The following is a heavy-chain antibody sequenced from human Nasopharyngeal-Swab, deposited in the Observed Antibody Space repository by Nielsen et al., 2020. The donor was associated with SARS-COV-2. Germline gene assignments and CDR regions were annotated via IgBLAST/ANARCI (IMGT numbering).Heavy chain of an antibody. V-gene: IGHV3-30-3*01. CDR3: ARDLYRQQWPLYNYYGMDV. CDR1: GFTSSSYA. CDR2: ISYDGSNK. D-gene: IGHD6-19*01. J-gene: IGHJ6*02. Sequence: GESLKISCAASGFTSSSYAMHWVRQAPGKGLEWVAVISYDGSNKYYADSVKGRFTISRDNSKNTLYLQMNSLRAEDTAVYYCARDLYRQQWPLYNYYGMDVWGQGTTVTVSS.